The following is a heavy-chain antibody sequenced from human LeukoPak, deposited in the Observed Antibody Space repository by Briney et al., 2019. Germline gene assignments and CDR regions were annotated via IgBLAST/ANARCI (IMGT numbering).Heavy chain of an antibody. V-gene: IGHV4-59*11. D-gene: IGHD3-16*02. CDR3: ARNRESYFDL. CDR2: IYYSGST. J-gene: IGHJ2*01. Sequence: SETLSLTCIVSGGSISGHYWSWIRQPPGKGLGWIGYIYYSGSTHYNPSLKSRVTISVDTSKNQFSLKLSSVTAADTAVYYCARNRESYFDLWGRGTLVTVSS. CDR1: GGSISGHY.